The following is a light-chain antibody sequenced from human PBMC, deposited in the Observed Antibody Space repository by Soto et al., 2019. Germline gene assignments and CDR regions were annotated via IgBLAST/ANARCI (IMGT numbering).Light chain of an antibody. Sequence: DIQMTHSPSTLSASVGDRVTITCRASQNIDISLAWYQQKPGKAPNLLIYKASILESGVPSRFSGSGSGTEFTLTISSLQPDDFATYFCQSYDSYSYTFGQGTNLQIK. J-gene: IGKJ2*01. CDR1: QNIDIS. CDR3: QSYDSYSYT. CDR2: KAS. V-gene: IGKV1-5*03.